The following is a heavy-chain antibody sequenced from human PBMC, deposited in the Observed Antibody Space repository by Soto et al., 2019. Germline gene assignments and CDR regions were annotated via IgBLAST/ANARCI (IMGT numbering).Heavy chain of an antibody. CDR3: ARDFAYSGSPFDY. CDR2: ISSSSDYI. J-gene: IGHJ4*02. V-gene: IGHV3-21*02. D-gene: IGHD1-26*01. Sequence: EVRLVESGGGLVKPGGSLRLSCAASGFTSSSNSMTWFRQAPGKGLEGISSISSSSDYIYYADSVKGRFTISRDNAKNSLFLQLNSLRVEDTAVYYCARDFAYSGSPFDYWGQGTLVTVSS. CDR1: GFTSSSNS.